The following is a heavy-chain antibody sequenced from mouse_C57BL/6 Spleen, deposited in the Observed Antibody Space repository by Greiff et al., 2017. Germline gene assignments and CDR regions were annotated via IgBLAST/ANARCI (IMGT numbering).Heavy chain of an antibody. J-gene: IGHJ2*01. CDR3: ARQGHYYGSSYFDY. D-gene: IGHD1-1*01. V-gene: IGHV1-39*01. Sequence: EVQLQQSGPELVKPGASVKISCKATGYSFTDYNMNRVKQSNGKSLLWSGVINPNYGTTSYNQKFKGKATFTVDQSSSTAYMQLNSLTSEDSAVYYCARQGHYYGSSYFDYWGQGTTLTVSS. CDR2: INPNYGTT. CDR1: GYSFTDYN.